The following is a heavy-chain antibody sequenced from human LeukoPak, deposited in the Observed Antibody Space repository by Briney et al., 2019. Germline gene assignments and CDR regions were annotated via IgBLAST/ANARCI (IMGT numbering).Heavy chain of an antibody. J-gene: IGHJ4*02. Sequence: GGSLRLSCAASGFTFSSYEMNWVRQAPGKGLEWVSYISSSGGTIYYADSVKGRFTISRDNAKNSLYLQMNSLRAEDTAVYYCARDGGDYVFDYWGQGTLVTVSS. D-gene: IGHD4-17*01. CDR1: GFTFSSYE. CDR2: ISSSGGTI. V-gene: IGHV3-48*03. CDR3: ARDGGDYVFDY.